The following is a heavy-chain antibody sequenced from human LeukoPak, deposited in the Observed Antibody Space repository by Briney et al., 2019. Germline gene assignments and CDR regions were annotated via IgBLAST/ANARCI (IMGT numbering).Heavy chain of an antibody. CDR2: ISSSSSYI. V-gene: IGHV3-21*01. CDR3: ARDPSKTYYYDSIGYD. CDR1: GFTFSSYS. J-gene: IGHJ4*02. D-gene: IGHD3-22*01. Sequence: GGSLRLSCAASGFTFSSYSMNWVRQAPGKGLEWVSSISSSSSYIYYADSVKGRFTISRDNAKNSLYLQMNSLRAEDTAVYYCARDPSKTYYYDSIGYDWGQGTLVTVSS.